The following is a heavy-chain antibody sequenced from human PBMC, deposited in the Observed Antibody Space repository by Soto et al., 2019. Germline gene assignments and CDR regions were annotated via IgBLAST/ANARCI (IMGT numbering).Heavy chain of an antibody. CDR3: AGVVGGSLRGLGY. CDR2: INAGNGNT. V-gene: IGHV1-3*01. J-gene: IGHJ4*02. D-gene: IGHD1-26*01. CDR1: GYTFTSYA. Sequence: QVQLVQSGAEVKKPGASVKVSCKASGYTFTSYAMHWVRQAPGQRLEWMGWINAGNGNTKYSQKFQGRVTITRDTSASTAYKELSSLRSEDTAVYYCAGVVGGSLRGLGYWGQGTLVTVSS.